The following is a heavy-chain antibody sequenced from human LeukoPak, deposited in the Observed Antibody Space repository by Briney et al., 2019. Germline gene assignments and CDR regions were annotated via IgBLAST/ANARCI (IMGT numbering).Heavy chain of an antibody. Sequence: ASVKVCCKASGYTFTSYYMHWVRQAPGQGLEWMGIINPSGGSTSYAQKFQGRVTMTRDMSTSTVYMELSSLRSEDTAVYYCARSPQYSSSWPDFDYWGQGTLVTVSS. CDR3: ARSPQYSSSWPDFDY. J-gene: IGHJ4*02. CDR2: INPSGGST. D-gene: IGHD6-13*01. V-gene: IGHV1-46*01. CDR1: GYTFTSYY.